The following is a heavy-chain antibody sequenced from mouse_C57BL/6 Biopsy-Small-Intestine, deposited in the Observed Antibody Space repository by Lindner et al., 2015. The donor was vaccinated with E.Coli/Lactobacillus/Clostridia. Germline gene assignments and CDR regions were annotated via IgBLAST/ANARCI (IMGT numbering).Heavy chain of an antibody. V-gene: IGHV1-42*01. D-gene: IGHD6-1*01. CDR2: INPNTGGT. CDR1: GYSFTGYY. Sequence: VQLQESGPELVKPGASVKISCKASGYSFTGYYTNWVKQSPEKSLEWIGEINPNTGGTTYNQKFKATATLTVDKSSSTAYMQLKSLTSEDSAVYYCARPTVATYWYFDVWGTGTTVTVSS. J-gene: IGHJ1*03. CDR3: ARPTVATYWYFDV.